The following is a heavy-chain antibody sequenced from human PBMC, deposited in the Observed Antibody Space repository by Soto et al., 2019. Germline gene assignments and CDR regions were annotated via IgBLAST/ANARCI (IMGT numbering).Heavy chain of an antibody. CDR2: ISSSSSTI. Sequence: EVQLVESGGGLVQPGGSLRLSCAASGFTFSSYSMNWVRQAPGKGLEWVSYISSSSSTIYYADSVKGRFTISRDNAKNPLYLQMSSPGAKATAVYYCARAGNGPAAQSYYYGMDVWSNGTTVTVSS. J-gene: IGHJ6*04. D-gene: IGHD6-25*01. V-gene: IGHV3-48*01. CDR1: GFTFSSYS. CDR3: ARAGNGPAAQSYYYGMDV.